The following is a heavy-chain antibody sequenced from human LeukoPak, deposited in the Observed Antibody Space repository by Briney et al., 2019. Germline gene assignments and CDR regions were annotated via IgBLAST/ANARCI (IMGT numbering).Heavy chain of an antibody. CDR1: GGSISSSSYY. D-gene: IGHD3-22*01. J-gene: IGHJ3*02. CDR3: ARHRGNYDSSGYYFVFSPLDAFDI. CDR2: IYYSGST. V-gene: IGHV4-39*01. Sequence: SETLSLTCTVSGGSISSSSYYWGWIRQPPGKGLEWIGSIYYSGSTYYNPSLKSRVTISVDTSKNQFSLKLSSVTAADTAVYYCARHRGNYDSSGYYFVFSPLDAFDIWGQGTMVTVSS.